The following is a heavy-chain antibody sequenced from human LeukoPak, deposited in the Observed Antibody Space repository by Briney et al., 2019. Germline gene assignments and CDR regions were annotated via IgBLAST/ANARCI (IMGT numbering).Heavy chain of an antibody. CDR1: GGTFSSYA. V-gene: IGHV1-69*13. CDR3: ATLKDAFDI. J-gene: IGHJ3*02. CDR2: IIPIFGTA. Sequence: GASVKLSCKASGGTFSSYAISWVRQAPGQGLEWMGGIIPIFGTANYAQKFQGRVTITADESTSTAYVEVSSLRSKDTAVYYCATLKDAFDIWGQGTMVTVSS.